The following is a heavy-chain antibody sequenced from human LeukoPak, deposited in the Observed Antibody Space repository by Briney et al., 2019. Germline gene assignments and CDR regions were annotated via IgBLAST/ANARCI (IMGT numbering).Heavy chain of an antibody. V-gene: IGHV1-24*01. Sequence: ASVKVSCKVSGYTLTELSMHWVRQAPGKGLEWMGGFDPEDGETIYAQKFQGRVTITRDTSASTAYMELSSLTSEDTAVFYCARGRDGYNVFDYWGQGTLVTVSS. D-gene: IGHD5-24*01. CDR3: ARGRDGYNVFDY. J-gene: IGHJ4*02. CDR2: FDPEDGET. CDR1: GYTLTELS.